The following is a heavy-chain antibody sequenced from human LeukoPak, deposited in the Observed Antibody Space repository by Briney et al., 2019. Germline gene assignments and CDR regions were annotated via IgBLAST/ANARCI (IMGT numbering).Heavy chain of an antibody. CDR3: ARGGVIAEAATHHLFDY. D-gene: IGHD6-13*01. V-gene: IGHV1-69*04. Sequence: GSSVKVSCKASGGTFSSYAISWVRQAPGQGLEWMGRIIPILGIANYAQKFQGRVTITADKSTSTAYMELSSLRSEDTAVYYCARGGVIAEAATHHLFDYWGQGTLVTVSS. CDR2: IIPILGIA. CDR1: GGTFSSYA. J-gene: IGHJ4*02.